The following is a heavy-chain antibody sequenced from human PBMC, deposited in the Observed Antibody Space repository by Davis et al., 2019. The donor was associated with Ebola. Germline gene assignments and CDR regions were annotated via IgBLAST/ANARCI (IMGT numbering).Heavy chain of an antibody. CDR3: ARARCSGGSCYFRFDY. J-gene: IGHJ4*02. V-gene: IGHV4-59*01. CDR2: IYYSVST. D-gene: IGHD2-15*01. CDR1: AGSISSYY. Sequence: MPSETLSLTCTVSAGSISSYYWSWIRQPPGKGLEWIGYIYYSVSTTYNPSLKSRVTISVDTSKNQFSLKLSSVTAADTAVYYCARARCSGGSCYFRFDYWGQGTLVTVSS.